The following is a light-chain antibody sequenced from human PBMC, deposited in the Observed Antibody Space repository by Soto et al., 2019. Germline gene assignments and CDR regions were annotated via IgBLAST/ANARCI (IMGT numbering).Light chain of an antibody. V-gene: IGKV1-33*01. J-gene: IGKJ5*01. CDR3: QQSDSLPIT. CDR2: DAS. Sequence: DIQMTQSPSSLSSSVGDRVTITCRASQDISNYLNWYQQRPGKAPKLLIDDASNLERGVPSRFSGTRSGTHFTFAITSLQPEDVPKYYCQQSDSLPITFGQGTRLEI. CDR1: QDISNY.